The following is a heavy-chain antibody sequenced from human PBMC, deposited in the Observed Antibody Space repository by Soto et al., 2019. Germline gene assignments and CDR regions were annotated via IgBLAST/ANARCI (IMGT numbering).Heavy chain of an antibody. CDR1: GGSINSGAHY. J-gene: IGHJ5*02. D-gene: IGHD2-15*01. CDR2: IYYSGDT. V-gene: IGHV4-31*03. Sequence: SETLSLTCTVSGGSINSGAHYWSWVRQHPGKGLEWIGYIYYSGDTQYNPSLKSRVTISLDTSKNQFSLRLNSVTAADTAVYYCATLPPRIEVTVLPILTWGEGTLVTVSS. CDR3: ATLPPRIEVTVLPILT.